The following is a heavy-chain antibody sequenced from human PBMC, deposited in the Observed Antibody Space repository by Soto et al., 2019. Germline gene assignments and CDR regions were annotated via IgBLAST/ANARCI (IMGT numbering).Heavy chain of an antibody. Sequence: QVQLVESGGGVVQPGRSLRLSCAASGFNFNKYGMHWVRQAPGKGLEWVAVIWNDGNGYYYANSVKGRFTISRDNSKNTLFLQMSSLRAEDTAVYYCARRQISPPTSGAASSRGGMDGWGQGTTVTVS. V-gene: IGHV3-33*01. CDR3: ARRQISPPTSGAASSRGGMDG. D-gene: IGHD6-13*01. CDR1: GFNFNKYG. J-gene: IGHJ6*02. CDR2: IWNDGNGY.